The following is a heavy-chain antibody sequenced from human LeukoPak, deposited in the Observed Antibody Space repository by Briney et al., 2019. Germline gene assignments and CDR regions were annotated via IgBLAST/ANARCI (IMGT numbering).Heavy chain of an antibody. CDR3: ARVVDDSRSDYFDY. CDR1: GGTFSSYA. CDR2: IIPILGIA. Sequence: SVKVSCKASGGTFSSYAIGWVRQAPGQGLEWMGRIIPILGIANYAQKFQGRVTITADKSTSTAYMELSSLRSEDTAVYYCARVVDDSRSDYFDYWGQGTLVTVSS. J-gene: IGHJ4*02. V-gene: IGHV1-69*04. D-gene: IGHD3-22*01.